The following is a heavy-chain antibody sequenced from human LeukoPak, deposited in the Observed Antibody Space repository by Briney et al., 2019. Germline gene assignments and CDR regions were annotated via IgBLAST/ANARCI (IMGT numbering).Heavy chain of an antibody. J-gene: IGHJ4*02. CDR1: GGSISSTSYY. CDR2: IYYSGST. D-gene: IGHD4-11*01. Sequence: SETLSPTCTVSGGSISSTSYYWGWIRQPPGKGLEWIGSIYYSGSTYFNPSLKSRVTISVDTSKNQFSLKVSSVTAADTAMYYCASLFYSNYGDYWGQGTLVTVSS. V-gene: IGHV4-39*01. CDR3: ASLFYSNYGDY.